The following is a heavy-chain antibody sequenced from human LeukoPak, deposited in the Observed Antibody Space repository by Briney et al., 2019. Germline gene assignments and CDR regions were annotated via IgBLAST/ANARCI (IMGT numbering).Heavy chain of an antibody. CDR2: ISSSGSTK. Sequence: PGGPLRLSCAASGFSFSDYHMSWIRQAPLKGLQWVSYISSSGSTKYYADSVKGRFTISRDNAKNSYLQMNSLRAEDTAVYYCARDGHAYGRGSPHYWGQGTLVTVSS. V-gene: IGHV3-11*01. D-gene: IGHD3-10*01. CDR1: GFSFSDYH. CDR3: ARDGHAYGRGSPHY. J-gene: IGHJ4*02.